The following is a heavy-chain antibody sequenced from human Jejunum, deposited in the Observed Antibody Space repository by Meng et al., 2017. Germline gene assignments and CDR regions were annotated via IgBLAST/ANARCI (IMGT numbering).Heavy chain of an antibody. V-gene: IGHV4-31*03. CDR1: GGSISRGFYY. Sequence: SETLSLTCTVSGGSISRGFYYWNWIRQHPGKGLEWIGYISYSGSTYYNPTLKSRVTISLNTSKNQFPLNLSSVTAAVTAVYYCARDRFSSGGSNWFDPWGQGTLVTVSS. CDR3: ARDRFSSGGSNWFDP. J-gene: IGHJ5*02. CDR2: ISYSGST. D-gene: IGHD3-10*01.